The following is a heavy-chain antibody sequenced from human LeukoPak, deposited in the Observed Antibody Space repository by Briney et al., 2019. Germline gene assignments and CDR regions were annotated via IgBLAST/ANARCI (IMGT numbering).Heavy chain of an antibody. Sequence: GGSLRLSCAASGFSFGNYWMHWVRQAPGKGLMWVSRINSVGSSTDYADSVKGRFTISRDNAKNTLHLDMNSLRVEDTGVYYCARGVAGQLDYWGRGALVTISS. CDR2: INSVGSST. J-gene: IGHJ4*02. D-gene: IGHD6-19*01. CDR1: GFSFGNYW. CDR3: ARGVAGQLDY. V-gene: IGHV3-74*01.